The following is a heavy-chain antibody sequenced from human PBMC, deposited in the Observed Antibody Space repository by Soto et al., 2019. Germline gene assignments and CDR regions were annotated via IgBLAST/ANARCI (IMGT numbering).Heavy chain of an antibody. D-gene: IGHD4-4*01. V-gene: IGHV1-8*01. CDR3: ARVSRPVTTGMVDYYMDV. CDR1: GYTFTSYD. J-gene: IGHJ6*03. CDR2: MNPNSGNT. Sequence: QVQLVQSGAEVKKPGASVKVSCKASGYTFTSYDINWVRQATGQGLEWMGWMNPNSGNTGYAQKFQGRVTMTRNTSISTAYMELSSLRSEDTAVYYCARVSRPVTTGMVDYYMDVWGKGTTVTVSS.